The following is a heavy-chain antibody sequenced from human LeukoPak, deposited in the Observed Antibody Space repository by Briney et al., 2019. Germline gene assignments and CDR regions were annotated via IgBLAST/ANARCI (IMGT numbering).Heavy chain of an antibody. J-gene: IGHJ4*02. CDR1: GFTFSSYA. CDR3: WRDGSGSYYNSGWFDY. D-gene: IGHD3-10*01. V-gene: IGHV3-30-3*01. CDR2: ISYDGSNK. Sequence: GGSLRLSCAASGFTFSSYAMHWVRQAPGKGLERVAVISYDGSNKYYADSVKGRFTISRDNSKNTLYLQMNSLRAVDTAVYYCWRDGSGSYYNSGWFDYWGQGTLVTVSS.